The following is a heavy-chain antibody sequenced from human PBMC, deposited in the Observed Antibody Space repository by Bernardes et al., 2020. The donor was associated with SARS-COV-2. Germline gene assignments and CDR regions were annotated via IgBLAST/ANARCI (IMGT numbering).Heavy chain of an antibody. CDR1: GGSISSYY. Sequence: SETLSLTCTVSGGSISSYYWSWIRQPAGKGLEWIGRIYTSGSTNYNPSLKSRVTMSVDTSKNQFSLKLSSVTAADTAVYYCARGPQAYPWGSYRQGYFDYWGQGTLVTVSS. D-gene: IGHD3-16*02. CDR2: IYTSGST. J-gene: IGHJ4*02. V-gene: IGHV4-4*07. CDR3: ARGPQAYPWGSYRQGYFDY.